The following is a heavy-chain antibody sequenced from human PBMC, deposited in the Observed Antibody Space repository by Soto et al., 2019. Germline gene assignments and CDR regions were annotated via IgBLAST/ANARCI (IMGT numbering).Heavy chain of an antibody. V-gene: IGHV4-4*07. CDR1: GGSMSSYY. J-gene: IGHJ5*02. CDR2: IYTSGST. CDR3: ARDQQSRAYYDILTGYYSNWFDP. D-gene: IGHD3-9*01. Sequence: SETLSLTGTVSGGSMSSYYWSWIRQPAGKGLEWIGRIYTSGSTNYNPSLKSRVTMSVDTSKNQFSLKLSSVTAADTAVYYCARDQQSRAYYDILTGYYSNWFDPWGQGTLVTVSS.